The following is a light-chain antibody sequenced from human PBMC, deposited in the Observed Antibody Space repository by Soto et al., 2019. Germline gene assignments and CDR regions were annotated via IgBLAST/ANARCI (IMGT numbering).Light chain of an antibody. Sequence: QSVLTQPASVSGSPGQSITISCTGTSSDVGNYNYVSWYQQYPGRVPKLLIYMVSNRPSGVSNRSSGSKSGNTASLTISGLQAEDEADYYCSSHAGSSVVFGTGTKVTVL. CDR1: SSDVGNYNY. J-gene: IGLJ1*01. CDR2: MVS. V-gene: IGLV2-14*01. CDR3: SSHAGSSVV.